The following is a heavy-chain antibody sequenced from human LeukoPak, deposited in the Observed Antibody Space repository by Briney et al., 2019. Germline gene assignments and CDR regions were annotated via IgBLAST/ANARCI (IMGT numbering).Heavy chain of an antibody. Sequence: GASVKVSCKASGYTFTSYYMHWVRQAPGRGLEWMGIINPSGGSTSYAQKFQGRVTMTRDTSTSTVYMELSSLRSEDTAVYYCARGGSTRITMVRGVLGDWGQGTLVTVSS. D-gene: IGHD3-10*01. CDR1: GYTFTSYY. J-gene: IGHJ4*02. CDR3: ARGGSTRITMVRGVLGD. V-gene: IGHV1-46*01. CDR2: INPSGGST.